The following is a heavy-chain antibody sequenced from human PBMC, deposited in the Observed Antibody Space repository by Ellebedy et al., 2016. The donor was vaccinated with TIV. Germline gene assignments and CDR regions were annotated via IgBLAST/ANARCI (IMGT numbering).Heavy chain of an antibody. V-gene: IGHV3-9*01. D-gene: IGHD3-9*01. J-gene: IGHJ4*02. CDR3: ARDPRPYLRYGHYDF. CDR2: ISWNSGTI. CDR1: GFTFDDYG. Sequence: SLKISCAASGFTFDDYGMHWVRQAPGKGLEWVSGISWNSGTIGSADSVKGRFTISRDNAKNSLFLQMDNLRADDTAVYYCARDPRPYLRYGHYDFWGQGTLVTVSS.